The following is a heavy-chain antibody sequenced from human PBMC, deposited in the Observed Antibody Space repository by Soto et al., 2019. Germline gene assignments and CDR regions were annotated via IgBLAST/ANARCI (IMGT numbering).Heavy chain of an antibody. Sequence: QVQLVESGGGVVQPGRSLRLSCAASGFTFSRYGMHWVRQAPGKGLEWVAVISYDGSNKYYADSVKGRFTISRDNSKNTLYLQMNSLRAEDTAVYYCAKETYSGPLDYWGQGTLVTVS. D-gene: IGHD2-15*01. CDR1: GFTFSRYG. J-gene: IGHJ4*02. V-gene: IGHV3-30*18. CDR2: ISYDGSNK. CDR3: AKETYSGPLDY.